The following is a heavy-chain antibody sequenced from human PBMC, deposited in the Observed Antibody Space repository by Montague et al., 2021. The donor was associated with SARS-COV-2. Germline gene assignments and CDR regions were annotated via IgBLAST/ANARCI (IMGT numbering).Heavy chain of an antibody. D-gene: IGHD6-19*01. V-gene: IGHV4-59*01. J-gene: IGHJ3*02. CDR3: ARGSGWMGNAFDI. CDR2: IHYSGST. Sequence: ETLSLTCTVSGGSISSYYWSWIRQPPGKGLEWIGYIHYSGSTNYNPSLKSRVTISVDTSKNQFSLKLSSVTAADTAVYYCARGSGWMGNAFDIWGQGTMVTVSS. CDR1: GGSISSYY.